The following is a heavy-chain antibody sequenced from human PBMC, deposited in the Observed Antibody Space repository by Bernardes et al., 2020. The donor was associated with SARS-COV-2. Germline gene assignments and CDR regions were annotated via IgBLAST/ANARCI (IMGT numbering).Heavy chain of an antibody. CDR1: GFTVINTY. CDR2: IYSGGST. D-gene: IGHD3-3*02. Sequence: GGSLRLSCAASGFTVINTYMSWVRQAPGTGLEWVSVIYSGGSTYYADSVKGRFTISRDNSKNTVDLQMNSLRAEDTAVYYCARLNFIRRRDYWGQGTLVTVSS. CDR3: ARLNFIRRRDY. V-gene: IGHV3-66*01. J-gene: IGHJ4*02.